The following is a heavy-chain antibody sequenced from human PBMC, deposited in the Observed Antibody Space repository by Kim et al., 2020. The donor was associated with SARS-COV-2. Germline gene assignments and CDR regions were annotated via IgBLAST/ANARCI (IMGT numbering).Heavy chain of an antibody. Sequence: SVKVSCKASGGTFSSYAISWVRQAPGQGLEWMGGIIPIFGTANYAQKFQGRVTITADESTSTAYMELSSLRSEDTAVYYCARGIAARQWTFRGDYWGQGTLVTVSS. J-gene: IGHJ4*02. CDR2: IIPIFGTA. CDR3: ARGIAARQWTFRGDY. CDR1: GGTFSSYA. V-gene: IGHV1-69*13. D-gene: IGHD6-6*01.